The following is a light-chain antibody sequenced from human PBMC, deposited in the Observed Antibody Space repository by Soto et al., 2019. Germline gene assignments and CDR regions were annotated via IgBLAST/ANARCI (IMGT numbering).Light chain of an antibody. J-gene: IGKJ1*01. V-gene: IGKV3-20*01. CDR2: GAS. Sequence: EIVLMQSPGTLSLSPGERATLSCRASQSVSSSYLAWYQQKPGQAPRLLIYGASSRATGIPDRFSGSGSGTDFTLTISRLEPEDLAVYYCQQYGSSPQTFGQGTKVEIK. CDR3: QQYGSSPQT. CDR1: QSVSSSY.